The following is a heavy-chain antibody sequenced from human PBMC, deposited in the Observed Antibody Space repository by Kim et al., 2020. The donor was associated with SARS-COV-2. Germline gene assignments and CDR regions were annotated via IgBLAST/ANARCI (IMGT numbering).Heavy chain of an antibody. V-gene: IGHV4-38-2*02. Sequence: SETLSLTCTVSGYSISSGYYWGWIRQPPGKGLEWIGSIYHSGSTYYNPSLKSRVTISVDTSKNQFSLKLSSVTAADTAVYYCARVDVGLRYFDAPRFGYWGQGTLVTVSS. CDR3: ARVDVGLRYFDAPRFGY. CDR1: GYSISSGYY. D-gene: IGHD3-9*01. CDR2: IYHSGST. J-gene: IGHJ4*02.